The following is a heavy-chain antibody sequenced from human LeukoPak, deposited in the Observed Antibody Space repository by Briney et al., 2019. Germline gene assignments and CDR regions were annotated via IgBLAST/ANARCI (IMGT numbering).Heavy chain of an antibody. V-gene: IGHV6-1*01. CDR2: TYYRSKWYN. J-gene: IGHJ4*02. CDR1: GDSFXSNSAA. Sequence: LXLTXAISGDSFXSNSAAWNWIRQSPXRGLEWLGRTYYRSKWYNDYAVSVKSRIIINPDTSKNQFSLQLNSVTPEDTAVYYCAMGVDYLFNYWGQGTLVTVSS. CDR3: AMGVDYLFNY. D-gene: IGHD4-11*01.